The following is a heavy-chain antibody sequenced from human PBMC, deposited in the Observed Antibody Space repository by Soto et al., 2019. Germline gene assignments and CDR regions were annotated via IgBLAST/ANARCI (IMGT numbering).Heavy chain of an antibody. CDR1: GGSISSSSYY. V-gene: IGHV4-39*01. Sequence: PSETLSLTCTVSGGSISSSSYYWGWIRQPPGKGLEWIGSIYYSGSTYYNPSLKRRVTISVDTSKNQFSLKLSSVTAADTAVYYCARHGKVEQQLVRSGYYYYMDVWGKGTTVTVSS. CDR3: ARHGKVEQQLVRSGYYYYMDV. CDR2: IYYSGST. J-gene: IGHJ6*03. D-gene: IGHD6-13*01.